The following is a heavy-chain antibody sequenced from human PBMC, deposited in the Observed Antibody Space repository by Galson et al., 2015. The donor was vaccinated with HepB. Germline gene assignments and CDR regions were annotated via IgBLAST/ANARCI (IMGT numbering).Heavy chain of an antibody. D-gene: IGHD2-15*01. Sequence: SLRLSCAASGLTFSRYAMSWVRQAPGKGLEWVSVISGSGGSTYYAGSVKGRFTISRDNSKNTLYLQMNSLRAEDTAVYYCAKDPSYCSGGSCNDLWFDPWGQGTLVTVSS. J-gene: IGHJ5*02. CDR3: AKDPSYCSGGSCNDLWFDP. CDR2: ISGSGGST. CDR1: GLTFSRYA. V-gene: IGHV3-23*01.